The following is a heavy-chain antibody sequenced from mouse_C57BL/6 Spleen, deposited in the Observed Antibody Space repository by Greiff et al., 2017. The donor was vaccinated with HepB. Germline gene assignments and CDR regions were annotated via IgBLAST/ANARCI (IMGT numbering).Heavy chain of an antibody. V-gene: IGHV5-6*01. Sequence: EVKLMESGGDLVKPGGSLKLSCAASGFTFSSYGMSWVRQTPDKRLEWVATISSGGSYTYYPDSVKGRFTISRDNAKNTLYLQMSSLKSEDTAMYYCARHLEPAQANAWFAYWGQGTLVTVSA. J-gene: IGHJ3*01. D-gene: IGHD3-2*02. CDR3: ARHLEPAQANAWFAY. CDR1: GFTFSSYG. CDR2: ISSGGSYT.